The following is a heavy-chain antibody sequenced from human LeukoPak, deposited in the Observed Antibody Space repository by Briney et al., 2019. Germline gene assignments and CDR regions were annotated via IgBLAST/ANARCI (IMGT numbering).Heavy chain of an antibody. D-gene: IGHD3-10*02. CDR3: AELGITMIGGV. CDR1: GFTFSSYW. V-gene: IGHV3-7*01. J-gene: IGHJ6*04. Sequence: GGSLRLSCAASGFTFSSYWMSWVRQAPGKGLEWVANIKQDGSEKYYVDSVKGRFTISRDNAKNSLYLQMNSLRDEDTAVYYCAELGITMIGGVWGKGTTVTISS. CDR2: IKQDGSEK.